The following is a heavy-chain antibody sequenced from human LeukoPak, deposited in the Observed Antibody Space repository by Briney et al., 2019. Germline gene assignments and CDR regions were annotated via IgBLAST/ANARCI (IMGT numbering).Heavy chain of an antibody. CDR3: ARVTWELLNGYYYMDV. D-gene: IGHD1-26*01. J-gene: IGHJ6*03. CDR2: INPNSGGT. V-gene: IGHV1-2*02. Sequence: ASVKVSCKASGCTFTGYYMHWVRQAPGQGLEWMGWINPNSGGTNYAQKFQGRVTMTRDTSISTAYMELSRLRSDDTAVYYCARVTWELLNGYYYMDVWGKGTTVTVSS. CDR1: GCTFTGYY.